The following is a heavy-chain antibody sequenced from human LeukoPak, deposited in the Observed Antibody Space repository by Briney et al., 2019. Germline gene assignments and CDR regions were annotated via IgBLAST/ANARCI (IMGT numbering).Heavy chain of an antibody. CDR3: ARLTTVRSFDY. V-gene: IGHV4-39*01. CDR1: GGSISSSSYY. D-gene: IGHD4-11*01. J-gene: IGHJ4*02. Sequence: PSETLSLTCTVSGGSISSSSYYWGWIRQPPGKGLEWIGSIYYSGSTYYSPSLKSRVTISVDTSKNQFSLKLSSVTAADTAVYYCARLTTVRSFDYWGQGTLVTVSS. CDR2: IYYSGST.